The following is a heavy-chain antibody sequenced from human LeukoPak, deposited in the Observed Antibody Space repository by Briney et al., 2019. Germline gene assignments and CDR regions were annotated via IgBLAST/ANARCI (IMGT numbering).Heavy chain of an antibody. CDR2: TYYRYQWYY. Sequence: LSQTLSLTCAISRESVSSTVASWNWIRHSPSRGLEWLRRTYYRYQWYYEYALSEKSRILVAPDTSKNQFSLQLNSVTPEDTAVYYCVRGNYNFDYWGQGSRVTVSS. V-gene: IGHV6-1*01. J-gene: IGHJ4*02. CDR1: RESVSSTVAS. CDR3: VRGNYNFDY. D-gene: IGHD5-24*01.